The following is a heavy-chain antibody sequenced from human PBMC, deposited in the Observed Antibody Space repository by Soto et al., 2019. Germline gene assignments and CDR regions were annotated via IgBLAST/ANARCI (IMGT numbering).Heavy chain of an antibody. V-gene: IGHV1-58*01. D-gene: IGHD1-26*01. Sequence: GASVKVSCKASGFTFTSSAVQWVRQARGQRLEWIGWIVVGSGNTNYAQKFQERVTITRDMSTSTAYMELSSLRSEDTAVYYCAAAGIVGATPSSAFDIWGQGTMVTVSS. CDR3: AAAGIVGATPSSAFDI. J-gene: IGHJ3*02. CDR1: GFTFTSSA. CDR2: IVVGSGNT.